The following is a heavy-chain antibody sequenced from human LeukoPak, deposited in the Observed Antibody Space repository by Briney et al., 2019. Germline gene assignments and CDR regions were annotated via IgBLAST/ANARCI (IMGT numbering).Heavy chain of an antibody. CDR1: GAAFTKYG. CDR2: ISRSGDIT. CDR3: ATEGFYY. V-gene: IGHV3-23*01. J-gene: IGHJ4*02. Sequence: GGSLRLSCAASGAAFTKYGMKWVRQAAGAGLEYISGISRSGDITQYADSVKGRFTISRDNLQNTLYLQMNSLRADDTALYYCATEGFYYWGPGPEVTVSS.